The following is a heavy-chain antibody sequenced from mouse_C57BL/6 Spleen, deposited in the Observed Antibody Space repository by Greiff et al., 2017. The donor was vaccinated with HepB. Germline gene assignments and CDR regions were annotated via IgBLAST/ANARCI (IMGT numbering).Heavy chain of an antibody. CDR3: AQLGRYYFDY. D-gene: IGHD4-1*02. CDR1: GYTFTSYW. Sequence: VQLQQPGAELVKPGASVKSSCKASGYTFTSYWMHWVKQRPGQGLEWIGMIHPNSGSTNYNEKFKSKATLTVDKSSSTAYMQLSSLTSEDSAVYYCAQLGRYYFDYWGQGTTLTVSS. V-gene: IGHV1-64*01. J-gene: IGHJ2*01. CDR2: IHPNSGST.